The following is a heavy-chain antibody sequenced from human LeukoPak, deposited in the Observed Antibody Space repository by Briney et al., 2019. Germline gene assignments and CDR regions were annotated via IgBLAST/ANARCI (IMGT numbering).Heavy chain of an antibody. CDR2: INPSGGST. Sequence: ASVKVSCKASGYTFTSYYMHWVRQAPGQGLEWMGIINPSGGSTSYAQKFQGRVTMTRDMSISTAYMELGRLRSDDTAVYYCAKARGYSSSYYYYMDVWGKGTTVTISS. J-gene: IGHJ6*03. CDR1: GYTFTSYY. CDR3: AKARGYSSSYYYYMDV. D-gene: IGHD5-18*01. V-gene: IGHV1-46*01.